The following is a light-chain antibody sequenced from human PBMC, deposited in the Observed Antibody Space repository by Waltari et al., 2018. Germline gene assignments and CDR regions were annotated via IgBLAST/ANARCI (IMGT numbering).Light chain of an antibody. CDR1: QSVSSSY. V-gene: IGKV3-20*01. Sequence: EIVLTQSPGTLSFSQGERATISCRASQSVSSSYLAWYLQKPGQAPRLLIYGASNRATGIPDRFSGSGSGTDFTLIISRLEAEDFAVYYCQQDGNSPPTFGEGTKVEIK. CDR2: GAS. J-gene: IGKJ4*01. CDR3: QQDGNSPPT.